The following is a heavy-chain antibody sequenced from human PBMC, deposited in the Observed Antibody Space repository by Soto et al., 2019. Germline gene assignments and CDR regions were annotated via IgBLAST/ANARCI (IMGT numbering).Heavy chain of an antibody. CDR1: GGTFSSYA. J-gene: IGHJ4*02. Sequence: SVKVSCKASGGTFSSYAISWVRQAPGQGLEWMGGIIPIFGTANYAQKFQGRVTITADESTSTAYMELSSLRSEDTAVYYCARDWNGYNYYFDYWGQGTLVTVSS. CDR3: ARDWNGYNYYFDY. CDR2: IIPIFGTA. D-gene: IGHD5-12*01. V-gene: IGHV1-69*13.